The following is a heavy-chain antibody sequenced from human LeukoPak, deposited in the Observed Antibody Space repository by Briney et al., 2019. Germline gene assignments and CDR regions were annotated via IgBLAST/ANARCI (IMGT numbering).Heavy chain of an antibody. CDR2: IYYSGST. D-gene: IGHD2-15*01. V-gene: IGHV4-59*08. Sequence: SETLSLTCTVSGGSISSYYWSWIRQPPGKGLEWIGYIYYSGSTSYNPSLKSRVTISADTSKNQFSLKLSSVTATDTAVYYCARHLTATNFPFDYWGQGTLVTVSS. CDR1: GGSISSYY. J-gene: IGHJ4*02. CDR3: ARHLTATNFPFDY.